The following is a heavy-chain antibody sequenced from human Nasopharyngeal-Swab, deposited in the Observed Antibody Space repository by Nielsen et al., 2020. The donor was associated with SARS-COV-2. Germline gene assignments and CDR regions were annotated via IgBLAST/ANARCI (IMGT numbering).Heavy chain of an antibody. CDR2: MNPNSGNT. CDR1: GYTFTSYD. CDR3: ATDLFTAMLGDY. D-gene: IGHD5-18*01. J-gene: IGHJ4*02. V-gene: IGHV1-8*01. Sequence: ASVKVSCKASGYTFTSYDINWVRQATGQGLEWMGWMNPNSGNTGYAQKFQGRVTMTEDTSTDTAYMELSSLRSEDTAVYYCATDLFTAMLGDYWGQGTLVTVSS.